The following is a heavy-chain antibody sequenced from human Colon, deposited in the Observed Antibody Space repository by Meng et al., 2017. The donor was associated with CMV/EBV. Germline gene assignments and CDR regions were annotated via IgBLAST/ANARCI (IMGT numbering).Heavy chain of an antibody. CDR2: INGVGDTT. CDR1: GFTFNRNS. J-gene: IGHJ6*02. CDR3: AREQVPVANYYYYYAMDV. Sequence: GESLKISCAASGFTFNRNSMSWVRQAPGKGLEWVSGINGVGDTTYYADSVKGRFTISRDNSKNTLYLRMIDLRAEDTAMYYCAREQVPVANYYYYYAMDVWGQGTMVTVSS. V-gene: IGHV3-23*01. D-gene: IGHD2-2*01.